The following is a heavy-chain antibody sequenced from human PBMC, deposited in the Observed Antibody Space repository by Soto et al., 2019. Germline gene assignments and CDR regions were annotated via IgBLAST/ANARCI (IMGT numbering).Heavy chain of an antibody. Sequence: ASVKVSCKASGYTLTGYQMHWVRQAPGQGLEWMGVINPSGGSPSYAQKFQGRVTMTRDTSTSTVYMELSSLRSEDTAVYYCARSYCSNGVCYSGSYYYYAMDFWGQGTTVTVSS. V-gene: IGHV1-46*01. CDR2: INPSGGSP. CDR3: ARSYCSNGVCYSGSYYYYAMDF. J-gene: IGHJ6*02. CDR1: GYTLTGYQ. D-gene: IGHD2-8*01.